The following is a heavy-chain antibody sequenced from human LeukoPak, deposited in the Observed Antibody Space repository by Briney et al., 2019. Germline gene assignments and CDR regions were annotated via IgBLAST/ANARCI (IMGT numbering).Heavy chain of an antibody. J-gene: IGHJ4*02. Sequence: SETLSLTCTVSSYSISRGYYWGWIRQSPGKGLEWIGNIYHTGSTSYNPSLESRVTISLDLSKNQFSLRLSSVTAADTALYYCAREPTYTSSWYTTCDYWGRGTLVTVSS. CDR1: SYSISRGYY. CDR2: IYHTGST. CDR3: AREPTYTSSWYTTCDY. D-gene: IGHD6-13*01. V-gene: IGHV4-38-2*02.